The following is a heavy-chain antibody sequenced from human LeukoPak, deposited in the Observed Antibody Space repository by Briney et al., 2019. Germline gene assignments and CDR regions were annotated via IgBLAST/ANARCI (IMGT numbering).Heavy chain of an antibody. CDR1: GFTFSSYA. J-gene: IGHJ4*02. D-gene: IGHD5-24*01. V-gene: IGHV3-30-3*01. CDR2: ISYDGSNK. Sequence: GRSLRLSCAASGFTFSSYAMHWVRQAPGKGLEWVEVISYDGSNKYYADSVKGRFTISRDNSKNTLYLQMNSLRAEDTAVYYCARDLGDGYNPYYFDYWGQGTLVTVSS. CDR3: ARDLGDGYNPYYFDY.